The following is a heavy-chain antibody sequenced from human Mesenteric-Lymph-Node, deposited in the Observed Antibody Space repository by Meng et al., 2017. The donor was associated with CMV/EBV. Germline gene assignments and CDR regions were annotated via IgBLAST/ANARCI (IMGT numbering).Heavy chain of an antibody. V-gene: IGHV4-39*07. J-gene: IGHJ4*02. CDR3: ARERWEMDYSNYAAWD. CDR2: IYYSGST. CDR1: GGSISSSSYY. Sequence: GSLRLSCTVSGGSISSSSYYWGWIRQPPGKGLEWIGSIYYSGSTYYNPSLKSRVTISVDTSKNQFSLKLSSVTAADTAVYYCARERWEMDYSNYAAWDWGQGTLVTVSS. D-gene: IGHD4-11*01.